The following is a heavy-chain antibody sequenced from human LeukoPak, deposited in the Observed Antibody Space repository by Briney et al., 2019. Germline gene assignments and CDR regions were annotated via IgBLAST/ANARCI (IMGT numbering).Heavy chain of an antibody. Sequence: SETLSLTCTVSGGSISSNYWSWIRQPPGKGLESIGYIYYSGSTNYNPSLKSRVTMSVDTSKNQFSLKVSSVTGADTAVYYCAKLVSSGWYYAYWGQGTLVTVSS. CDR3: AKLVSSGWYYAY. CDR2: IYYSGST. V-gene: IGHV4-59*08. D-gene: IGHD6-19*01. J-gene: IGHJ4*02. CDR1: GGSISSNY.